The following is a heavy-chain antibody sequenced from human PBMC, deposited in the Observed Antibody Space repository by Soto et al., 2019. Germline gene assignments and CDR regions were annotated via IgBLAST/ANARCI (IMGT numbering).Heavy chain of an antibody. CDR3: AIQEGGVFY. Sequence: ASVKVSCKASGYSFTGYSMHWVRQAPGQGFDWLGWFYPKNGATNYARIFRGWVTLIRDPSFSTVYLELRNLKSDDTAVYSCAIQEGGVFYWGKGTLVTVPQ. CDR2: FYPKNGAT. CDR1: GYSFTGYS. D-gene: IGHD3-10*01. J-gene: IGHJ4*02. V-gene: IGHV1-2*04.